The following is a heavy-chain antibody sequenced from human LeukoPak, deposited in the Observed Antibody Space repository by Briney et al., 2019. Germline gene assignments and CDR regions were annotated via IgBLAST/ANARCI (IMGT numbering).Heavy chain of an antibody. D-gene: IGHD1-26*01. CDR3: ARDRSGSYASSDY. CDR1: GFTFSDYS. CDR2: ISSSGSTI. V-gene: IGHV3-11*01. Sequence: GGSLRLSCAASGFTFSDYSMSWIRQAPGKGLEWVSYISSSGSTIYYADSVKGRFTISRDNAKNSLYLQMNSLRAEDTAVYYCARDRSGSYASSDYWGQGTLVTVSS. J-gene: IGHJ4*02.